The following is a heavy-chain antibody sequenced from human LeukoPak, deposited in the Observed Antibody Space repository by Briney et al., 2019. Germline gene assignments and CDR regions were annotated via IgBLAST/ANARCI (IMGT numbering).Heavy chain of an antibody. CDR1: GGSTSTYY. CDR2: IYYSGGT. V-gene: IGHV4-59*01. J-gene: IGHJ6*03. CDR3: ARGYISWNYLGYYYYYMDV. Sequence: SETLSLTCTVSGGSTSTYYWSWIRQPPGKGLEWIGYIYYSGGTKYNPSLQSRVTFLVDTSKNQFSLKLSSVTAADTAVYYCARGYISWNYLGYYYYYMDVWGKGTTVTISS. D-gene: IGHD1-7*01.